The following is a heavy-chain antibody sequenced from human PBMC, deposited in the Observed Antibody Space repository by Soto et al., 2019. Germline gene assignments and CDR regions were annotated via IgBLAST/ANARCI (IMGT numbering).Heavy chain of an antibody. V-gene: IGHV3-7*01. CDR2: IKEDGSEK. D-gene: IGHD2-15*01. J-gene: IGHJ4*02. Sequence: PGGSLRLSCTASGFSFGNDWMGWVRQAPGKGLEWVANIKEDGSEKFSVDSVRGRFTISRDNAKNSLYLQMNSLRADDTAVYYCARPECNSKYHPLLSWGQGTLVTVSS. CDR3: ARPECNSKYHPLLS. CDR1: GFSFGNDW.